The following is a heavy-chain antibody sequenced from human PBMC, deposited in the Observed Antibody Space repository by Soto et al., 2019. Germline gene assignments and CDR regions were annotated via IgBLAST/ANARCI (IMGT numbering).Heavy chain of an antibody. D-gene: IGHD3-10*01. Sequence: GGSLRLSCAASGFTFSSYGMHWVRQAPGKGVEWVAVISYDGSNKYYADSVKGRFTISRDNSKNTLYLQMNSLRAEDTAVYYCARDTQTLWFGELFRGVYYYGMDVWGQGTTFTVSS. V-gene: IGHV3-30*19. CDR2: ISYDGSNK. CDR3: ARDTQTLWFGELFRGVYYYGMDV. CDR1: GFTFSSYG. J-gene: IGHJ6*02.